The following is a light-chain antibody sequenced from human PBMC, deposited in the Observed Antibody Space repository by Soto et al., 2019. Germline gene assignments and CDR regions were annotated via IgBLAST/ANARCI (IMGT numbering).Light chain of an antibody. J-gene: IGKJ4*01. CDR1: QTINDW. Sequence: DMQMTQSPSTLSASVGDRVTITCRANQTINDWLAWYQQKPGKAPKLLIDGAYNLQTGVPSRFRGSGSGTEFTLTISSLQRDYFATCYCQRYNDYFGGGTKVDFK. V-gene: IGKV1-5*03. CDR2: GAY. CDR3: QRYNDY.